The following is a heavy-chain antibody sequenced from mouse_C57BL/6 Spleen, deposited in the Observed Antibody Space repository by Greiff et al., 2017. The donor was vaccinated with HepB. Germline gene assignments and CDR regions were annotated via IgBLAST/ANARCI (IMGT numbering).Heavy chain of an antibody. CDR2: ISDGGSYT. J-gene: IGHJ2*01. CDR3: ARENWDGYYFDY. Sequence: EVKVVESGGGLVKPGGSLKLSCAASGFTFSSYAMSWVRQTPEKRLEWVATISDGGSYTYYPDNVKGRFTISRDNAKNNLYLQMSHLKSEDTAMYYCARENWDGYYFDYWGQGTTLTVSS. CDR1: GFTFSSYA. V-gene: IGHV5-4*01. D-gene: IGHD4-1*01.